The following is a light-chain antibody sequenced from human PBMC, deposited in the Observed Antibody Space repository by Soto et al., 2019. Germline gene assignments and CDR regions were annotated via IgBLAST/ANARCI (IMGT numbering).Light chain of an antibody. CDR1: QSVNSN. CDR2: GAS. V-gene: IGKV3-15*01. J-gene: IGKJ1*01. CDR3: QQYNNWSRT. Sequence: EIVMTQSPATLSVSPGERATLSCRASQSVNSNLAWYQQKPGQAPSLLIYGASTRATGIPARFSGSGSGTEFTLTISSLQSEDFAVYYCQQYNNWSRTFGQGTKVEIK.